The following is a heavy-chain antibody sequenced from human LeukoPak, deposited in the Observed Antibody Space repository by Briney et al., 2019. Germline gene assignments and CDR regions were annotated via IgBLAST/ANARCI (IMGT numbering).Heavy chain of an antibody. Sequence: GGSLRLSCAASGFTFNSYSMNWVRQAPGKGLEWVSYISGSSSTIYYADSVKGRFTISGDNAKNSLYLQMNSLRAEDTAVYYCTRDDSSGYYYRILGCWGQGTLVTVSS. CDR3: TRDDSSGYYYRILGC. CDR2: ISGSSSTI. CDR1: GFTFNSYS. V-gene: IGHV3-48*01. J-gene: IGHJ4*02. D-gene: IGHD3-22*01.